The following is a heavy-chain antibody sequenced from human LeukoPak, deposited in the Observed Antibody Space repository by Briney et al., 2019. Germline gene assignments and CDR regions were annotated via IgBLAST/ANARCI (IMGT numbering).Heavy chain of an antibody. V-gene: IGHV3-30*02. D-gene: IGHD4-17*01. Sequence: PGGSLRLSCAASGFTFSSYGMHWVRQAPGKGLEWVAFIRSDGSNKYYADFVKGRFTISRDNSKNTLYLQMNSLRAEDTAVYYCAKVPTTVTFYYYYYGMDVWGQGTTVTVSS. CDR3: AKVPTTVTFYYYYYGMDV. J-gene: IGHJ6*02. CDR1: GFTFSSYG. CDR2: IRSDGSNK.